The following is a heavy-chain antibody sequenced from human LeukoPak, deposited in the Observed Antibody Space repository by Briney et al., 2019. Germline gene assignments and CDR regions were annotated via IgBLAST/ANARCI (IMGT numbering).Heavy chain of an antibody. V-gene: IGHV3-74*01. CDR1: GFTFRSFW. CDR3: VVVSYYYDTSGYVDS. J-gene: IGHJ4*02. Sequence: PGGSLRLSCAASGFTFRSFWMHWVRQGPGKGLEWVSYISTDGGSTNYADSVKGRFAVPRDNAKNTLYLQMNSLRAEDTAVYYCVVVSYYYDTSGYVDSWGQGTLVTVSS. CDR2: ISTDGGST. D-gene: IGHD3-22*01.